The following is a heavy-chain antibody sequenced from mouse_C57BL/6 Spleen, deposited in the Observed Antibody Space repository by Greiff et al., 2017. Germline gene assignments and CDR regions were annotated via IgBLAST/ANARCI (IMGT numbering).Heavy chain of an antibody. D-gene: IGHD2-4*01. CDR3: ASYYDYDWAY. J-gene: IGHJ3*01. CDR1: GYTFTSYW. CDR2: IDPSDSET. Sequence: QVQLQQPGAELVRPGSSVKLSCKASGYTFTSYWMHWVKQRPIQGLEWIGNIDPSDSETHYNQKFKDKATLTVDKSSSTAYMQLSSLTSEDSAVYYCASYYDYDWAYWGQGTLVTVSA. V-gene: IGHV1-52*01.